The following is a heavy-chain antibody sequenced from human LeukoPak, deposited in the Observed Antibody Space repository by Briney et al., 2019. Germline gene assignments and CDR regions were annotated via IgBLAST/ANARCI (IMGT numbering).Heavy chain of an antibody. CDR1: GFTFSSYS. J-gene: IGHJ4*02. D-gene: IGHD6-19*01. V-gene: IGHV4-39*07. CDR3: ATLRGDSTAWYRSYFDY. Sequence: GSLRLSCAASGFTFSSYSMNWVRQAPGEGLEWIGTIAYSGSTYYTPSLTSRVTISLDTSKNQLSLKLSSMTAADTAVYYCATLRGDSTAWYRSYFDYWGQGTLVTVSS. CDR2: IAYSGST.